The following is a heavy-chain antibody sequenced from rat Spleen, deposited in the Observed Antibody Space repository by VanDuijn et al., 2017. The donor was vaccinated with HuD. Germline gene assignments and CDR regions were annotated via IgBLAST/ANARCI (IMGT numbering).Heavy chain of an antibody. D-gene: IGHD1-7*01. V-gene: IGHV5-19*01. CDR1: GFTFSNYG. Sequence: EVHLVESGGGLVQPGRSLKLSCAASGFTFSNYGMHWIRQAPTKGLEWVASISPSGVSTYYRDSVKGRFTISRDNAKSTLYLQMDSLRSEDTATYYCARPSYPLYYFDYWGQGVMVTVSS. J-gene: IGHJ2*01. CDR2: ISPSGVST. CDR3: ARPSYPLYYFDY.